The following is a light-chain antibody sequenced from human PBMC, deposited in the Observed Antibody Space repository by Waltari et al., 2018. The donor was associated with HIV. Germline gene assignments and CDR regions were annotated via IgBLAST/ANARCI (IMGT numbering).Light chain of an antibody. CDR3: SSYTSGSTPVV. CDR1: SSDVGGYDS. V-gene: IGLV2-14*01. CDR2: EVS. Sequence: QSALTQPASVSGSRGQSITISCTGTSSDVGGYDSVSWYQQHPGKAPKLMIYEVSNRPSGVSRRFSGSKSGNTASLTISGLQAEDEADYYCSSYTSGSTPVVFGGGTKLTV. J-gene: IGLJ3*02.